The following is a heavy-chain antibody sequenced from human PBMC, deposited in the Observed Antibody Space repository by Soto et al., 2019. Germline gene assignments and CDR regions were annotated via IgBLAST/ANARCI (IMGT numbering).Heavy chain of an antibody. CDR2: INPSGGYT. CDR3: ARVGGIFVVTAPCDH. D-gene: IGHD2-21*02. Sequence: ASVKVSCKASGYTFSSYYMNWVRQAPGQGLEWLGIINPSGGYTTYAQRFLGRVTMTSDTSTSTVHMELGSLTSEDTAVYYCARVGGIFVVTAPCDHCGQGTLVTVSS. CDR1: GYTFSSYY. J-gene: IGHJ4*02. V-gene: IGHV1-46*03.